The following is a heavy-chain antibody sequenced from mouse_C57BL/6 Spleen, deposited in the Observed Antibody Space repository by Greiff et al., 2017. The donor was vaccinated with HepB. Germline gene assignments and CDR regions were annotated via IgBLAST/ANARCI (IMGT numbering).Heavy chain of an antibody. Sequence: QVQLQQPGAELVKPGASVKLSCKASGYTFTSYWMHWVKQRPGRGLEWIGRIDPNSGGTKYNEKFKSKATLTVDKPSSTAYMKLSSLTSEDSAVYYCAREGIYYAYDRGNYYAMDYWGQGTSVTVSS. CDR2: IDPNSGGT. V-gene: IGHV1-72*01. CDR3: AREGIYYAYDRGNYYAMDY. D-gene: IGHD2-2*01. CDR1: GYTFTSYW. J-gene: IGHJ4*01.